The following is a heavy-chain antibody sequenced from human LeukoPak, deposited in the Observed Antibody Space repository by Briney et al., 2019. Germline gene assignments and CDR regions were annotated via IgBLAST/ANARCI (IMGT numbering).Heavy chain of an antibody. Sequence: QPGRSLRLPCAASGFTFSSYGMHWVRQAPGKGLEGVAVIWYDGSNKYYADSVKGRFTISRDNSKNTLYLQMNSLRAEDTAVYYCARDGFGNPLGYWGQGALVTVSS. CDR1: GFTFSSYG. J-gene: IGHJ4*02. CDR2: IWYDGSNK. V-gene: IGHV3-33*01. CDR3: ARDGFGNPLGY. D-gene: IGHD4-23*01.